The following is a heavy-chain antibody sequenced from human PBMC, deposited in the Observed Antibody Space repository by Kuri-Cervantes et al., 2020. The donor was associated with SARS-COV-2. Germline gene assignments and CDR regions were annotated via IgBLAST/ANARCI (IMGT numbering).Heavy chain of an antibody. J-gene: IGHJ4*02. Sequence: SETLSLTCAVYGGSFSGYFWSWIRQPPGKGLEWIGEINRGGSTNYNPSLKSRVTISLDTSKNHFSLRLSSVTAADTAVYYCARSLDSSGYYYWGQGNLVNVSS. CDR1: GGSFSGYF. CDR3: ARSLDSSGYYY. V-gene: IGHV4-34*01. D-gene: IGHD3-22*01. CDR2: INRGGST.